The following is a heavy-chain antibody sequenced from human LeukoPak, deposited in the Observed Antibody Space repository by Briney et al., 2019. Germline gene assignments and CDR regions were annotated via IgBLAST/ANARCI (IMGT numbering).Heavy chain of an antibody. Sequence: SETLSLTCAVYGGSFSGYYWSWIRQPPGKGLEWIGEINHSGSTNYNPSLKSRVTISVDTSKNQFSLKLSSVTAADTDVYYCARGREQPTASWGQGTLVTVSS. V-gene: IGHV4-34*01. J-gene: IGHJ4*02. CDR3: ARGREQPTAS. D-gene: IGHD6-13*01. CDR2: INHSGST. CDR1: GGSFSGYY.